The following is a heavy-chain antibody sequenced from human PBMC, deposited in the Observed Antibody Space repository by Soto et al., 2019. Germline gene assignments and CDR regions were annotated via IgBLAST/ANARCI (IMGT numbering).Heavy chain of an antibody. CDR1: GYTFTGYY. CDR3: ARGTKTWYYDILTGYRGGNNWFDP. V-gene: IGHV1-2*04. Sequence: GASVKVSCKASGYTFTGYYMHWVRQAPGQGLEWMGWINPNSGGTNYAQKFQGWVTMTRDTSISTAYMELSRLRSDDTAVYYRARGTKTWYYDILTGYRGGNNWFDPWGQGTLVTVSS. CDR2: INPNSGGT. J-gene: IGHJ5*02. D-gene: IGHD3-9*01.